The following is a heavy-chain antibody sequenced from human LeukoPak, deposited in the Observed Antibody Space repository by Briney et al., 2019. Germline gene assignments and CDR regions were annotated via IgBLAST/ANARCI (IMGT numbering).Heavy chain of an antibody. CDR2: ISSSSSYI. Sequence: GGSLRLSCAASGFTFSSYSMTWVRQAPGKGLEWVSSISSSSSYIYYADSVKGRFTISRDNAKNSLYLQMNSLRAEDTAVYYCAIPSYCSSTSCYGPFKYWGQGTLVTVSS. CDR1: GFTFSSYS. V-gene: IGHV3-21*01. J-gene: IGHJ4*02. CDR3: AIPSYCSSTSCYGPFKY. D-gene: IGHD2-2*01.